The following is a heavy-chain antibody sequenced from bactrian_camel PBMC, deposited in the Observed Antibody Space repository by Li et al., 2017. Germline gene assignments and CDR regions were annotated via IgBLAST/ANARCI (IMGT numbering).Heavy chain of an antibody. CDR1: APTYSINC. J-gene: IGHJ6*01. CDR2: YINTRST. CDR3: TMSPGYYSDYAGFAY. Sequence: HVQLVESGGGSVQVGGSLRLSCVASAPTYSINCMAWFRQAPGKEREEVAVAYINTRSTKYHDSVKGRFTISRDNAKNTVYLQMNSLKSEDTALYYCTMSPGYYSDYAGFAYWGQGTQVTVS. V-gene: IGHV3S53*01. D-gene: IGHD4*01.